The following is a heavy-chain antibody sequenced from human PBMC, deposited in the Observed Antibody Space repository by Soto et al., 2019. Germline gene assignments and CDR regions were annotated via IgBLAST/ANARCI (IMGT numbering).Heavy chain of an antibody. CDR1: GYTFTSYG. J-gene: IGHJ6*02. CDR2: ISAYNGNT. Sequence: ASVKVSCKASGYTFTSYGISWVRQAPGQGLEWMGWISAYNGNTNYAQKLQGRVTMTTDTSTSTAYMELRSLRSDDTAVYYCARTSYDYVWGELMSDYGMDVWGQGTTVTVSS. CDR3: ARTSYDYVWGELMSDYGMDV. D-gene: IGHD3-16*01. V-gene: IGHV1-18*01.